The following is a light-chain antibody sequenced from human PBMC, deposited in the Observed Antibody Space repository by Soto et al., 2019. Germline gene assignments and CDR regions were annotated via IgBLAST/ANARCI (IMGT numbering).Light chain of an antibody. CDR1: QSVSTN. J-gene: IGKJ3*01. CDR3: QQYNDWPPFT. CDR2: GAS. Sequence: EIVMTQSPATLSVSPGERATFSCRASQSVSTNLAWYQQKPGQGPRLLIYGASTRATGIPARFSGSGSGTEFTLTIRSLQSEDFAIYYCQQYNDWPPFTFGPGTKVDIK. V-gene: IGKV3-15*01.